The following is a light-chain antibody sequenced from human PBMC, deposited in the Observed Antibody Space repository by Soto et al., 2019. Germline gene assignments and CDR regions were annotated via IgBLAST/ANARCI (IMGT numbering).Light chain of an antibody. V-gene: IGKV1-12*01. J-gene: IGKJ4*01. CDR2: AAS. Sequence: DIQMTQSPSSLSASVGARVTITCRASQDISKNLAWYQQIPSKAPKLLIFAASTLQSGVPSRFSASGSGTYFILTVGGLQPEDAATYYCQQTKGFPLTFGGGTKVDIK. CDR3: QQTKGFPLT. CDR1: QDISKN.